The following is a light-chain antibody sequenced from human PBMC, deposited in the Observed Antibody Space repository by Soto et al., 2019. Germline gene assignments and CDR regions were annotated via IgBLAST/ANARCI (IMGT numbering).Light chain of an antibody. V-gene: IGLV2-11*01. CDR3: YSYAGSYTWV. CDR2: DVT. J-gene: IGLJ3*02. CDR1: SSDVGGYNY. Sequence: QSALTQPRSVSGAPGQSVTISCTGTSSDVGGYNYVSWYQQHPGKAPKLMIDDVTKRPSGVPDRFSGSKSVNTASLTISGLQAGDEADYYCYSYAGSYTWVFGGGTKLTVL.